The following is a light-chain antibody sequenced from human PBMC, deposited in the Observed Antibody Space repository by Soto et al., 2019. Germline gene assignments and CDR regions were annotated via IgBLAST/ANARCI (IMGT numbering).Light chain of an antibody. J-gene: IGKJ4*01. CDR2: DTF. V-gene: IGKV3-11*01. Sequence: EIVLTQSPATLSLSPGQRATLSCRASQSVNSYLTWYQQKPGQAPRLLIYDTFNRATGIPARFSGSGSGTDFTLNISSLEPEDFAVYYCQQRINWPLTFGGGTKVDIK. CDR3: QQRINWPLT. CDR1: QSVNSY.